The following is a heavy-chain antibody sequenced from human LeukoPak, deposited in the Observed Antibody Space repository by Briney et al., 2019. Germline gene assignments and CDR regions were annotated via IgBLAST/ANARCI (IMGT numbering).Heavy chain of an antibody. Sequence: SETLSLTCTVSGGSISPYYWSWIRQPPGKGLEWIGYFYYTGSTDYNPSLKSRVTISGDTSKNQFSLKLSSVTAADTAVYYCARKYCSGGSCSYFDYWGQGTLVTVSS. J-gene: IGHJ4*02. CDR1: GGSISPYY. CDR3: ARKYCSGGSCSYFDY. D-gene: IGHD2-15*01. CDR2: FYYTGST. V-gene: IGHV4-59*01.